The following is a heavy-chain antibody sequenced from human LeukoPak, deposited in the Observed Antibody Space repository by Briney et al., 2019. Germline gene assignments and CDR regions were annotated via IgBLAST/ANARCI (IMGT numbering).Heavy chain of an antibody. V-gene: IGHV3-23*01. J-gene: IGHJ6*02. D-gene: IGHD4-17*01. Sequence: GGSLRLSCAASGFTFSSYAMSWVRQAPGKGLEWVSAISGSGDITHYVDSVKGRFTISRDNSKNTLYLQMNSLRAEDTAVYYCAKDEPPHSDYGLGDYYYGLDVWGQGTTVTVSS. CDR3: AKDEPPHSDYGLGDYYYGLDV. CDR1: GFTFSSYA. CDR2: ISGSGDIT.